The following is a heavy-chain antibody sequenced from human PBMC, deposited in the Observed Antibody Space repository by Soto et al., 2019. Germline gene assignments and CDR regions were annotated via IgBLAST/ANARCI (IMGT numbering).Heavy chain of an antibody. D-gene: IGHD6-19*01. CDR2: ISGSGGST. CDR1: GFTFSSYA. V-gene: IGHV3-23*01. Sequence: EVQLLESGGGLVQPGGSLRLSSAASGFTFSSYAMSWVRQAPGKGLEWVSAISGSGGSTYYADSVKGRFTISRDNSKNTLYLQMNSLRAEDTAVYYCAKESGIAVAVGLSGNDYWGQGTLVTVSS. CDR3: AKESGIAVAVGLSGNDY. J-gene: IGHJ4*02.